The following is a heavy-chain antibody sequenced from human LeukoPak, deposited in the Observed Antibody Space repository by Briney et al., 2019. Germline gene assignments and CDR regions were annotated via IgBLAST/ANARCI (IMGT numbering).Heavy chain of an antibody. D-gene: IGHD2-15*01. Sequence: ASVKVSCKASGYTFTSYDINWVRQATGQGLEWMGWMNPNSGNTGYAQKFQGRVTITADESTSTAYMELSSLRSEDTAVYYCARVSQASHRYCSAGSCYRNSFDYWGQGTLVTVSS. J-gene: IGHJ4*02. V-gene: IGHV1-8*01. CDR1: GYTFTSYD. CDR2: MNPNSGNT. CDR3: ARVSQASHRYCSAGSCYRNSFDY.